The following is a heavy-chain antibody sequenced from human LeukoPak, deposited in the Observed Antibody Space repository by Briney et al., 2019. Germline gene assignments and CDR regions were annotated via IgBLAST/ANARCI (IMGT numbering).Heavy chain of an antibody. J-gene: IGHJ6*04. CDR1: GITVSTNY. V-gene: IGHV3-53*01. CDR3: AREIGYYFDNHSSRLRGRFDV. D-gene: IGHD3-22*01. CDR2: IYSTDKT. Sequence: GGSLRLSCAASGITVSTNYMNWVSQAPGKGLEWVSVIYSTDKTNYADSVQGRFTISRDPSKNTVYLQMNSLRGEDTAVYYCAREIGYYFDNHSSRLRGRFDVWGTGTTVIVSS.